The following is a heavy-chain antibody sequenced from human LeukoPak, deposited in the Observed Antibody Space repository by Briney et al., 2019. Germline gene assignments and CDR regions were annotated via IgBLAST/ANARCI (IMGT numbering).Heavy chain of an antibody. V-gene: IGHV3-30*01. D-gene: IGHD2-2*01. CDR3: ARSEYCSSTSCSSFDY. J-gene: IGHJ4*02. CDR1: GFTFSSYA. CDR2: ISYDGSNK. Sequence: GGSLRLSCAASGFTFSSYAMHWVRQAPGKELEWVAVISYDGSNKYYADSVKGRFTISRDNSKNTLYLQMNSLRAEDTAVYYCARSEYCSSTSCSSFDYWGQGTLVTVSS.